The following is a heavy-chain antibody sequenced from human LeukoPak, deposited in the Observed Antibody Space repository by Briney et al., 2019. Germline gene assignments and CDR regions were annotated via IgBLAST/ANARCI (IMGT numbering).Heavy chain of an antibody. CDR3: ARGTYVSSGYYYVLPYYYHYYMDV. CDR2: MNPNSGDT. J-gene: IGHJ6*03. V-gene: IGHV1-8*01. CDR1: GYTFTSYD. Sequence: ASVKVSCKASGYTFTSYDINWVRQATGQGLEWMGWMNPNSGDTGYAQKFQGRVTMTRNTSISTAYMELSSLRSEDTAVYYCARGTYVSSGYYYVLPYYYHYYMDVWGKGTTVTVSS. D-gene: IGHD3-22*01.